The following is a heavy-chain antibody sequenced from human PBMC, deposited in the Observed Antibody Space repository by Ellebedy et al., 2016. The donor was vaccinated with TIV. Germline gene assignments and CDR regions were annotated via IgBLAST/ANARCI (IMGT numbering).Heavy chain of an antibody. CDR2: IRFDGNNA. CDR3: ARVRPYNWFDP. V-gene: IGHV3-30*02. CDR1: GFIFSNSG. Sequence: GGSLRLSCAASGFIFSNSGMNWVRQAPGKGLEWVAFIRFDGNNAYYADSAKGRFTISRDNAKNSLYLQMNSLRAEDTAVYYCARVRPYNWFDPWGQGTLVTVSS. J-gene: IGHJ5*02.